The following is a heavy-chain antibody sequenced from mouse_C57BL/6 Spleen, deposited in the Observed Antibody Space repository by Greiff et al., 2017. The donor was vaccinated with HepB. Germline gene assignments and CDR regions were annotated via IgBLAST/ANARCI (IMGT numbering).Heavy chain of an antibody. V-gene: IGHV1-52*01. CDR1: GYTFTSYW. CDR3: ARKGDGDDGAWFAY. J-gene: IGHJ3*01. D-gene: IGHD2-2*01. Sequence: QVQLKQPGAELVRPGSSVKLSCKASGYTFTSYWMHWVKQRPIQGLEWIGNIDPSDSETHYNQKFKDKATLTVDKSSSTAYMQLSSLTSEDSAVYYCARKGDGDDGAWFAYWGQGTMVTVSA. CDR2: IDPSDSET.